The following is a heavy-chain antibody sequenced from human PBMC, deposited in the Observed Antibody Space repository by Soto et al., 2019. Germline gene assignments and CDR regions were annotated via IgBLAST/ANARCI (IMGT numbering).Heavy chain of an antibody. V-gene: IGHV2-5*02. CDR3: ADSEDYSSSWYFDY. D-gene: IGHD6-13*01. Sequence: QITLKESGPTLVKPTPTLTLTCIFSGFSLTTSGVGVGWIRQPPGKAMEWLALIYWDDDKRYSQSLTSRITITKDTSNNPVVLTTTNMHPVETATYYCADSEDYSSSWYFDYWYQGTLVTVSS. CDR2: IYWDDDK. CDR1: GFSLTTSGVG. J-gene: IGHJ4*02.